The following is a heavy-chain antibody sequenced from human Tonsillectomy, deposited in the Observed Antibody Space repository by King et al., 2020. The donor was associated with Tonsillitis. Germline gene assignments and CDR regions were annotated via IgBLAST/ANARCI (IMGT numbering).Heavy chain of an antibody. CDR2: INPSGGST. CDR3: ARSGYYYDSSGYSDAFDI. Sequence: VQLVQSGAEVKKPGASVKVSCKASGYTFTSYYMHWVRQAPGQGLEWMGIINPSGGSTSYAQKFQGRVTMTRDTSTSTVYMELSRLRSEDTAVYYCARSGYYYDSSGYSDAFDIWGQGTMVTVSS. D-gene: IGHD3-22*01. V-gene: IGHV1-46*01. J-gene: IGHJ3*02. CDR1: GYTFTSYY.